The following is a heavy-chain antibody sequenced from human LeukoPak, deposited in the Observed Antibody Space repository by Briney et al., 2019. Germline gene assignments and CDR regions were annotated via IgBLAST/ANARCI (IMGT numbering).Heavy chain of an antibody. J-gene: IGHJ4*02. D-gene: IGHD3-3*01. V-gene: IGHV3-21*01. CDR3: ARDPPTYDDFWSGYSC. CDR2: ISSSNSYI. Sequence: GGSLRLSCAASGFTFSSYSMNWVRQAPGKGLEWVSSISSSNSYIYYADSVKGRFTISRDNAKNSLYLQMNSLRAEDTAVYYCARDPPTYDDFWSGYSCWGQGTLVTVSS. CDR1: GFTFSSYS.